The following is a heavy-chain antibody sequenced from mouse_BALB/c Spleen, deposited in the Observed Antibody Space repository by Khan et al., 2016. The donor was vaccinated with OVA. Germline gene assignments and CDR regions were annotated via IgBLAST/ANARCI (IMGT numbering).Heavy chain of an antibody. J-gene: IGHJ2*01. CDR1: GYTFSNYW. Sequence: QVQLKQSGAELMKPGASVKISCKATGYTFSNYWIQWVKQRPGHGLEWIGEILPGSGNTNYNERFKGKATFTSDTSSNTAYMQLSSLTSEDSAVYFCARVKYGSGEYFEYWGQGTILTVSS. V-gene: IGHV1-9*01. D-gene: IGHD1-1*01. CDR2: ILPGSGNT. CDR3: ARVKYGSGEYFEY.